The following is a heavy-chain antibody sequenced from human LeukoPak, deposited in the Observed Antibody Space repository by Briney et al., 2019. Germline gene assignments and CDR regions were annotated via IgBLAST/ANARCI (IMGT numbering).Heavy chain of an antibody. Sequence: SETLSLTCTVSGYSISSGYYWGWIRQPPGKGLEWIGSIYHSGSTYYNPSLKSRVTISVDTSKNQFSLKLSSVTAADTAVYYCARDFNIGRGSGYGVVYWGQGTLVTVSS. V-gene: IGHV4-38-2*02. J-gene: IGHJ4*02. CDR2: IYHSGST. CDR1: GYSISSGYY. CDR3: ARDFNIGRGSGYGVVY. D-gene: IGHD3-22*01.